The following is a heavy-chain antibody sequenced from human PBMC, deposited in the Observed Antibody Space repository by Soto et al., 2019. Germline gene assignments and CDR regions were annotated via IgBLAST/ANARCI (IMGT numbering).Heavy chain of an antibody. J-gene: IGHJ6*02. Sequence: SSVKVSCKASGYTFIGYYMHWVRQAPGQGLERVGWIYPNSGGTNSAQKFQGRVTMTSDRSISTAYMELSRLRSDDTAVYYCARVFDEVGMDVWGQGTTVNVSS. CDR1: GYTFIGYY. D-gene: IGHD1-20*01. CDR3: ARVFDEVGMDV. CDR2: IYPNSGGT. V-gene: IGHV1-2*02.